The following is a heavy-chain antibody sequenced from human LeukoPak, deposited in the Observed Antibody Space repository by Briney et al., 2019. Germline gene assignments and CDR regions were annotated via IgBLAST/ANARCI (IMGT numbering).Heavy chain of an antibody. Sequence: TLSLTCTVSGGSISSGDYYWRWIRQPPGKGLEWIGYIYYSGSTYYNPSLKSRVTISVDTSKNQFSLKLSSVTAADTAVYYCARALRFLEFDPWGQGTLVTVSS. CDR3: ARALRFLEFDP. V-gene: IGHV4-30-4*08. J-gene: IGHJ5*02. CDR1: GGSISSGDYY. CDR2: IYYSGST. D-gene: IGHD3-3*01.